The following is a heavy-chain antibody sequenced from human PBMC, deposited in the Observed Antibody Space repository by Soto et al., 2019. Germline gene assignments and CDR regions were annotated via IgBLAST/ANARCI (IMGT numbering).Heavy chain of an antibody. D-gene: IGHD3-10*01. CDR2: IHNSGST. Sequence: QVQLQESGPGLVKPSETLSLTCTVSGGSITSYYWSWIRQPPGKGLAWIGYIHNSGSTSSNPSLQSRVTISADVSKNQFSLDLRSVTAAATAVYYCARRWSGTDYWGHGTLVTVSS. V-gene: IGHV4-59*01. CDR3: ARRWSGTDY. J-gene: IGHJ4*01. CDR1: GGSITSYY.